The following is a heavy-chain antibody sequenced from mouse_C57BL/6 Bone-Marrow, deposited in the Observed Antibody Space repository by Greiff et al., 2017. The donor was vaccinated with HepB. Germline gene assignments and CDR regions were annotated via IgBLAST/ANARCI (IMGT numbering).Heavy chain of an antibody. V-gene: IGHV7-3*01. J-gene: IGHJ2*01. CDR2: IRNKANGYTT. D-gene: IGHD2-2*01. CDR3: ARGGLRPAYYFDY. CDR1: GFTFTDYY. Sequence: EVQVVESGGGLVQPGGSLSLSCAASGFTFTDYYMSWVRQPPGKALEWLGFIRNKANGYTTEYSASVKGRFTISRDNSQSILYLQMNALRAEDSATYYCARGGLRPAYYFDYWGQGTTLTVSS.